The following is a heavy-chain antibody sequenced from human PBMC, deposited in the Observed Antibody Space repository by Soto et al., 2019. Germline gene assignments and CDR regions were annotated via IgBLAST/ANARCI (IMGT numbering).Heavy chain of an antibody. V-gene: IGHV3-74*01. CDR3: AGEQGACSDTSCYPGPYDC. Sequence: XGSLRLSFAASGFTFSTYCMHWVRQAPGKESWTNFGDSVEGRFTVSRDNAKNPLFLQLNSLRDDDTAVYYCAGEQGACSDTSCYPGPYDCWGQGTLVTVSS. J-gene: IGHJ4*02. CDR1: GFTFSTYC. CDR2: SWT. D-gene: IGHD2-2*01.